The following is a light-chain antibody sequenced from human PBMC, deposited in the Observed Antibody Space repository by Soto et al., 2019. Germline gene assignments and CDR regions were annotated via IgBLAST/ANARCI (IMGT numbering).Light chain of an antibody. V-gene: IGLV2-14*01. CDR2: GVS. CDR1: SSDVGGYNF. Sequence: QSVLTQPASVSGSPGHSIAISCTGTSSDVGGYNFVSWYQQHPHKAPKLMISGVSNRPSGVSNRFSGSKSGNTASLTISGLQAEDEADYYCSSYTSSSTYVFGTGTKVTVL. J-gene: IGLJ1*01. CDR3: SSYTSSSTYV.